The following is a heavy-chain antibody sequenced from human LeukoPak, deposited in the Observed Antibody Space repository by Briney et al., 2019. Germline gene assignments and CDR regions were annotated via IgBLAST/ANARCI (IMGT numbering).Heavy chain of an antibody. CDR2: MNPNSGNT. D-gene: IGHD1-26*01. CDR3: ARVATPNYYFDY. V-gene: IGHV1-8*01. Sequence: ASVKVSCKASGYTFTSYDINWVRQATGQGLEWMGWMNPNSGNTGYAQKFQGRVTMTRNTSISTANMELSSLRSEDTAVYYCARVATPNYYFDYWGQGTLVTVSS. J-gene: IGHJ4*02. CDR1: GYTFTSYD.